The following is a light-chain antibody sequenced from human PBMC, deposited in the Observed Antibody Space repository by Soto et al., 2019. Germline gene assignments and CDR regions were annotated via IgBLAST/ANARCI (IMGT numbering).Light chain of an antibody. Sequence: QSALTQPASVSGSPGQSITISCSGTSSDVGGYNYVSWYQQHPGKGPRLIIYDVTNRPSGVSNRFSGSKSGYTASLTISGLQAEDEADYYCSSYRSSSNVVFGGGTKLTVL. CDR1: SSDVGGYNY. CDR2: DVT. J-gene: IGLJ2*01. V-gene: IGLV2-14*03. CDR3: SSYRSSSNVV.